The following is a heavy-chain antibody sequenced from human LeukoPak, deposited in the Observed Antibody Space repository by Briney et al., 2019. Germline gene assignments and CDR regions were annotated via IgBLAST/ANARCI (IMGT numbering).Heavy chain of an antibody. D-gene: IGHD5-18*01. CDR3: ARPGGGYSYGLVFQH. Sequence: SETLSLTCAVYGGSFSGYYWSWIRQPPGKGLEWIGEINHSGSTNYNPSLKSRVTISVDTSKNQFSLKLSSVTAADTAVYYCARPGGGYSYGLVFQHWGQGTLVTVSS. CDR1: GGSFSGYY. CDR2: INHSGST. J-gene: IGHJ1*01. V-gene: IGHV4-34*01.